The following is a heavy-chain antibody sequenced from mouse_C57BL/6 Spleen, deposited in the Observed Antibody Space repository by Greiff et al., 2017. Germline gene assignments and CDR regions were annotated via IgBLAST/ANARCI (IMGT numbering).Heavy chain of an antibody. CDR1: GYTFTSYW. CDR2: IHPNSGST. CDR3: ARSYGNSLGY. V-gene: IGHV1-64*01. Sequence: QVQLQQPGAELVKPGASVKLSCKASGYTFTSYWMHWVKQRPGQGLEWIGMIHPNSGSTNYNEKFKRKATLTVDKSSSTAYMQLSSLTSEDSAVYYCARSYGNSLGYWGQGTTRTGSS. J-gene: IGHJ2*01. D-gene: IGHD2-10*02.